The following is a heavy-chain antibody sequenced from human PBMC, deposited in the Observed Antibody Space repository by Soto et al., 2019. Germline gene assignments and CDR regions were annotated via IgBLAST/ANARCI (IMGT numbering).Heavy chain of an antibody. V-gene: IGHV3-15*04. D-gene: IGHD2-15*01. CDR3: TTNNSYTVGGGIY. CDR1: GITFNNAW. J-gene: IGHJ4*02. CDR2: IGSEIDGATI. Sequence: DVQLVESGGGLVKPGGSLRLSCAVSGITFNNAWMSWVRQAPGKGLEWVGRIGSEIDGATIDYAAPVNGRFIISRDESKVFLQMHSLNTENTAIYFCTTNNSYTVGGGIYWGQGTLVNVSS.